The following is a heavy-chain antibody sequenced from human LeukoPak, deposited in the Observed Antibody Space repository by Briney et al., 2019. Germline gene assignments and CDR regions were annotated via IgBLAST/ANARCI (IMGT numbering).Heavy chain of an antibody. V-gene: IGHV3-21*01. D-gene: IGHD3-16*02. CDR2: ISSSSNYI. J-gene: IGHJ4*02. CDR3: ARGTAGYHSSYFDY. Sequence: GGSLRLSCAASGFTFSSHSMTWVRQAPGKGLEWVSSISSSSNYIYYADSVKGRFTISRDNAENTLYLQMNSLRAEDTAVYYCARGTAGYHSSYFDYWGQGTLVTVSS. CDR1: GFTFSSHS.